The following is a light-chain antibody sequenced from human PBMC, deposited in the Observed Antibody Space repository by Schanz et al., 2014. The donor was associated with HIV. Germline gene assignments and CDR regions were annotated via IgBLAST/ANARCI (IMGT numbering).Light chain of an antibody. CDR3: CSYAGGNKLI. CDR2: EVS. J-gene: IGLJ2*01. V-gene: IGLV2-14*01. Sequence: QSALTQPASVSGSPGQSITISCTGTSSDVGGYNYVSWYQQHLGKAPKLMIYEVSERPSGVSNRFSGSKSGNTASLTISGLQAEDEADYYCCSYAGGNKLIFGGGTKLTVL. CDR1: SSDVGGYNY.